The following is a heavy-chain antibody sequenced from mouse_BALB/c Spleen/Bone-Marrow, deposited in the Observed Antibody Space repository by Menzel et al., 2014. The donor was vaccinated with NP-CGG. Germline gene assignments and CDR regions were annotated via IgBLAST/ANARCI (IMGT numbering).Heavy chain of an antibody. CDR1: GFSLSRYS. D-gene: IGHD1-1*01. CDR3: ARFITTGTMDY. CDR2: IWGGGNT. Sequence: QVQLKQSGPGLVSPSQSLSIPCTVSGFSLSRYSIHWVRQPPGEGLEWLGVIWGGGNTDYNSALKSRLSISKDNSKSQVFLKMNSPQTDDTAMYYCARFITTGTMDYWGQGTSVTVSS. V-gene: IGHV2-6-4*01. J-gene: IGHJ4*01.